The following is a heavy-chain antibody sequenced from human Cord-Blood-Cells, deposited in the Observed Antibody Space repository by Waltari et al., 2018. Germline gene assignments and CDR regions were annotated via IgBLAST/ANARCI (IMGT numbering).Heavy chain of an antibody. Sequence: QVQLQESGPGLVKPSETLSLTCTVSGGSVSSGSYYWSWIRQPPGRGLEWIGYIYYSGGNNYNPSLKSRVTISVDTSKNQFSLKLSSVTAADTAVYYCARQSIAARRYYYYGMDVWGQGTTVTVSS. J-gene: IGHJ6*02. CDR2: IYYSGGN. CDR3: ARQSIAARRYYYYGMDV. V-gene: IGHV4-61*01. CDR1: GGSVSSGSYY. D-gene: IGHD6-6*01.